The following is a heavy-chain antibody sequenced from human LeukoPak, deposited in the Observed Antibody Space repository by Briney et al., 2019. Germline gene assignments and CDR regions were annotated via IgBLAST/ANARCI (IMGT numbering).Heavy chain of an antibody. CDR3: ARPKYSGSYAGAFDI. V-gene: IGHV4-39*07. CDR1: GGSISSSSYY. Sequence: SETLSLTCTVSGGSISSSSYYWGWIRQPPGKGLEWIGSIYYSGSTYYNPSLKSRVTISVDTSKNQFSLKLSSVTAADTAVYYCARPKYSGSYAGAFDIWGQGTMVTVSS. D-gene: IGHD1-26*01. J-gene: IGHJ3*02. CDR2: IYYSGST.